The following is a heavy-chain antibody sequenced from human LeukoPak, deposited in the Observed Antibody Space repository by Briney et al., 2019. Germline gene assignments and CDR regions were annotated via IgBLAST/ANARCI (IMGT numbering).Heavy chain of an antibody. CDR3: ARTQLRGWFDP. Sequence: SETLSLTCTVSGGSIISSSYYWGWIRQPPGKGLEWIGNIYYSGSTYYNPSLKSRVTISVDTSKKQFSLKLSSVTAADTAVYYCARTQLRGWFDPWGQGTLVTVSS. D-gene: IGHD1-1*01. V-gene: IGHV4-39*01. J-gene: IGHJ5*02. CDR2: IYYSGST. CDR1: GGSIISSSYY.